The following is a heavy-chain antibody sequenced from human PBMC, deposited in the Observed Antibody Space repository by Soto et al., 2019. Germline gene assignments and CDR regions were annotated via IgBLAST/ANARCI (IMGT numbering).Heavy chain of an antibody. Sequence: SETLSLTCTVSGGSISSGGYYWSWIRQHPGKGLEWIGYIYYSGGTYYNPSLKSRVTISVDTSKNQFSLKLSSVTAADTAVYYCARDRGIAAAGAYYYYYGMDVWGQGTTVTVS. CDR2: IYYSGGT. CDR3: ARDRGIAAAGAYYYYYGMDV. D-gene: IGHD6-13*01. V-gene: IGHV4-31*03. CDR1: GGSISSGGYY. J-gene: IGHJ6*02.